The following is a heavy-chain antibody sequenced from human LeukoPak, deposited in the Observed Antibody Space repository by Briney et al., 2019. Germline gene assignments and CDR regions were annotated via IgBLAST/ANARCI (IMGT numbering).Heavy chain of an antibody. V-gene: IGHV3-21*01. D-gene: IGHD3-22*01. CDR1: GFTFSSYS. CDR2: ISSSSSYI. Sequence: GGSLRLSCAASGFTFSSYSMNWVRQAPGKGLEWVSSISSSSSYIYYADSVKGRFTISRDNAKNSLYLQMNSLRVEDTAVYYCARDKADSLAHYYEPPGFGYWGQGTLVTVSS. J-gene: IGHJ4*02. CDR3: ARDKADSLAHYYEPPGFGY.